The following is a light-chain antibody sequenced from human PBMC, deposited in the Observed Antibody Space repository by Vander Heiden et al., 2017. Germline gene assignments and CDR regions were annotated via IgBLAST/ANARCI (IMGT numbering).Light chain of an antibody. J-gene: IGKJ2*01. V-gene: IGKV1-5*03. CDR2: QAS. Sequence: DIQITQSPSTVSVCVGDRVTITCQASQSISSWWAWYQLKPGKAPNLLIYQASTLHSGVPSRCSGSESETEFTLTISSLHPDDSATYYCQQYDNYPYTFGQGTKLEI. CDR1: QSISSW. CDR3: QQYDNYPYT.